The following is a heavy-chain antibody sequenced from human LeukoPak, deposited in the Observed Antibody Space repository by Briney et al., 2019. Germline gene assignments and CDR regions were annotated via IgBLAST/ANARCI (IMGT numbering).Heavy chain of an antibody. J-gene: IGHJ4*02. CDR2: IYYSGGI. D-gene: IGHD3-22*01. CDR1: GXSISGYY. V-gene: IGHV4-59*12. CDR3: ASYYDSSGYYRYFDY. Sequence: SETLSLTCTVSGXSISGYYWSWIRQPPGKGLEWIGYIYYSGGINYNPSLNSRVTISVDMSKNQFSLKLSSVTAADTAVYYCASYYDSSGYYRYFDYWGQGTLVTVSS.